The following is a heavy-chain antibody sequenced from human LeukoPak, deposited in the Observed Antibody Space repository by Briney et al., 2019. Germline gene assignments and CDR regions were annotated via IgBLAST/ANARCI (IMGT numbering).Heavy chain of an antibody. V-gene: IGHV4-59*01. CDR2: IYYSGST. CDR3: ARAREYFDY. J-gene: IGHJ4*02. CDR1: GGSIISDY. Sequence: SETLSLTCTVSGGSIISDYWSWFRQPPGKGLEWIGYIYYSGSTNYNPSLKSRVTISVDTSKNQFSLKLSSVTAADTAVYYCARAREYFDYRGQGTLVTVSS.